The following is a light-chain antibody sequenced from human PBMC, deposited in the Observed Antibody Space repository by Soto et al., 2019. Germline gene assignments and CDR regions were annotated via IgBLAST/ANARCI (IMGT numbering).Light chain of an antibody. V-gene: IGLV2-14*01. J-gene: IGLJ2*01. CDR1: SSDVGCYNY. CDR2: DVS. Sequence: QSALTQPASVSGSPGQSITISCTGTSSDVGCYNYVSWYQQHPGKAPKLMIYDVSNRPSGVSNRFSGSKSGNTASLTISGLQAEDEADYYCSSYTSSSLVFGGGTKLTV. CDR3: SSYTSSSLV.